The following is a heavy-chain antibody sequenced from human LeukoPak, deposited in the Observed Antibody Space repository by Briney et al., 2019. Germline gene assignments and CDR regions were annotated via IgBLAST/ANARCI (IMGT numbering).Heavy chain of an antibody. CDR2: INPNSGGT. V-gene: IGHV1-2*02. Sequence: ASVKVSCKASGYTFTGYYMHWARQAPGQGLEWMGWINPNSGGTNYAQKFQGRVTMTRDTSISTAYMELSRLRSDDTAVYYCARDPNGSGNWNYWGQGTLVTVSS. J-gene: IGHJ4*02. CDR3: ARDPNGSGNWNY. CDR1: GYTFTGYY. D-gene: IGHD3-10*01.